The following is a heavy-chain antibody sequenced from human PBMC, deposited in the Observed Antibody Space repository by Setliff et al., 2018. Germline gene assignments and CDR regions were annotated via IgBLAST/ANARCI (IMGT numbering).Heavy chain of an antibody. D-gene: IGHD6-19*01. J-gene: IGHJ5*02. CDR1: GYTFTSYD. Sequence: ASVKVSCKASGYTFTSYDINWVRQATGQGLEWMGWISAYNGNTNYAQKLQGRVTMTTDTSTSTAYMELRSLRSDDTAVYYCARDAGKWLVLPNWFDPWGQGTLVTVSS. V-gene: IGHV1-18*01. CDR2: ISAYNGNT. CDR3: ARDAGKWLVLPNWFDP.